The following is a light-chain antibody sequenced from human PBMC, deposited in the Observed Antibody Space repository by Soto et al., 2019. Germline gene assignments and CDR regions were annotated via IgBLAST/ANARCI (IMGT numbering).Light chain of an antibody. CDR2: LNSDGSH. CDR3: QTWGTGIVV. J-gene: IGLJ2*01. V-gene: IGLV4-69*01. Sequence: QSVLTQSLSASASLGASVKLTCTLSSGHSNYAIAWHQQQPEKGPRYLMKLNSDGSHNKGDGIPDRFSGSSSGTERYLTISSLQSEDEADYYCQTWGTGIVVFGGGTKVTVL. CDR1: SGHSNYA.